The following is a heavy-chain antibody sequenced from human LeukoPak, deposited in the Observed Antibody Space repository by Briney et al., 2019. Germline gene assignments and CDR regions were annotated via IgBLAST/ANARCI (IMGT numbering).Heavy chain of an antibody. CDR2: ISYDGSNK. D-gene: IGHD2-21*01. CDR3: AKAAVVATFGLIDY. CDR1: GFTFSSYG. V-gene: IGHV3-30*18. J-gene: IGHJ4*02. Sequence: GGSLRLSCAASGFTFSSYGMHWVRQAPGKWLEWVAVISYDGSNKYYADSVKGRFTISRDNSKNTLYLQMNSLRAEDTAVNYCAKAAVVATFGLIDYWGQGTLVTVSS.